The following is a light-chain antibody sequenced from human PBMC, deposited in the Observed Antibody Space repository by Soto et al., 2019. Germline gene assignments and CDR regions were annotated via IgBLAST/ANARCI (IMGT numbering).Light chain of an antibody. Sequence: DIVLTQSPGTLSLSPGERATLSCRASQSVSSNYLAWYQQKPGQAPRLLIYGASTRATGVPDRFSGSGSGTDFTLTINRLGPEDSAVYYCQQFDTSPYTFGQGTKLEIK. CDR2: GAS. V-gene: IGKV3-20*01. CDR1: QSVSSNY. CDR3: QQFDTSPYT. J-gene: IGKJ2*01.